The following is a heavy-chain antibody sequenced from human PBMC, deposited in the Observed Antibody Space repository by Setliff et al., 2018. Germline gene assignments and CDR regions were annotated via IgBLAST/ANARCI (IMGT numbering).Heavy chain of an antibody. Sequence: ASVKVSCKVSGYTFTSHYVHWVRQAPGLGLEWMGTINPSSGRTSYAQKFQGRVTMTRDTSTSTVYMDMSSLRSEDTAVYYCARDVFPYHYEGAFDIWGQGTMVTVSS. D-gene: IGHD3-22*01. CDR1: GYTFTSHY. CDR2: INPSSGRT. V-gene: IGHV1-46*01. CDR3: ARDVFPYHYEGAFDI. J-gene: IGHJ3*02.